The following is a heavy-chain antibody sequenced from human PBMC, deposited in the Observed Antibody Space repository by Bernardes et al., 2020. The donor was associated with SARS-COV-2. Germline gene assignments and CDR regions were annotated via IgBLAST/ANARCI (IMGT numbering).Heavy chain of an antibody. CDR1: GYTFTSYG. V-gene: IGHV1-18*01. CDR3: ARVDYDFWSGNRYYFDY. J-gene: IGHJ4*02. D-gene: IGHD3-3*01. Sequence: ASVKVSCKASGYTFTSYGISWVRQAPGQGLEWMGWISAYNCNTNYAQKLQGRVTMTTDTSTSTAYMELRSLRSDDTAVYYCARVDYDFWSGNRYYFDYWGQGTLVTVSS. CDR2: ISAYNCNT.